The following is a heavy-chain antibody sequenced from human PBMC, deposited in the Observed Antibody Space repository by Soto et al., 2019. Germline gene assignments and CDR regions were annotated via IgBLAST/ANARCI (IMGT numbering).Heavy chain of an antibody. D-gene: IGHD3-22*01. CDR1: GYTFTSYG. Sequence: EASVKVSCKASGYTFTSYGISGVRQAPGQGLEWMGWISAYNGNTNYAQKLQGRVTMTTDTSTSTAYMELRSLRSDDTAVYYCARGRPNYYDSGYRRGKNWFDPWGQGTLVTVSS. V-gene: IGHV1-18*04. CDR2: ISAYNGNT. CDR3: ARGRPNYYDSGYRRGKNWFDP. J-gene: IGHJ5*02.